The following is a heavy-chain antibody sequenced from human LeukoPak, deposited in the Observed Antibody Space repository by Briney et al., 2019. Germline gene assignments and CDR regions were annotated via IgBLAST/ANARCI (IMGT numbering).Heavy chain of an antibody. J-gene: IGHJ4*02. D-gene: IGHD2-2*01. CDR1: GFTFSSYA. V-gene: IGHV3-23*01. CDR3: AKELYCSSTSCYAGHFDY. CDR2: ISGSGGST. Sequence: GGSLRLSCAASGFTFSSYAMSWVRQAPGKGLEWASAISGSGGSTYYADSVKGRFTISRDNSKNTLYLQMNSLRAEDTAVYYCAKELYCSSTSCYAGHFDYWGQGTLVTVSS.